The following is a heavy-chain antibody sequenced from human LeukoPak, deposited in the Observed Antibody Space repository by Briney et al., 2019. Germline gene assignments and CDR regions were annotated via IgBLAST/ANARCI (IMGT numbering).Heavy chain of an antibody. CDR1: GGSFSGYY. D-gene: IGHD3/OR15-3a*01. CDR2: INHSGST. Sequence: KTSETLSLTCAVYGGSFSGYYWSWIRQPPGKGLEWIGEINHSGSTNYNPSLKSRVTISVDTSKNQFSLKLSSVTAADTAVYYCARARTGALYYYGKDVWGQGTTVTVSS. V-gene: IGHV4-34*01. J-gene: IGHJ6*02. CDR3: ARARTGALYYYGKDV.